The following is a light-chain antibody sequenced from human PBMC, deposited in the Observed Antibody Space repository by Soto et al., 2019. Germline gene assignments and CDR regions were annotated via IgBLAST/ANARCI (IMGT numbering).Light chain of an antibody. CDR1: QSVSNY. CDR3: QQRYSGWT. CDR2: DAS. V-gene: IGKV3-11*01. J-gene: IGKJ1*01. Sequence: EIVMTQAPATLSVSPWEGATLSCRASQSVSNYLAWYQQQPGQAPRLLIYDASHSATGLPARFSGSGSGTDFTLTISSLAHEDFAVYYCQQRYSGWTFGQGTKVDIK.